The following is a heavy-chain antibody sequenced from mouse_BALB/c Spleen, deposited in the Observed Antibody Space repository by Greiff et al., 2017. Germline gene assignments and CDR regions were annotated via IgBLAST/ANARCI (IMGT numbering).Heavy chain of an antibody. CDR1: GFSLTSYG. CDR3: AREGGNFYYYAMDY. CDR2: IWAGGST. D-gene: IGHD2-1*01. V-gene: IGHV2-9*02. J-gene: IGHJ4*01. Sequence: VQLVESGPGLVAPSQSLSITCTVSGFSLTSYGVHWVRQPPGKGLEWLGVIWAGGSTNYNSALMSRLSISKDNSKSQVFLKMNSLQTDDTAMYYCAREGGNFYYYAMDYWGQGTSVTVSS.